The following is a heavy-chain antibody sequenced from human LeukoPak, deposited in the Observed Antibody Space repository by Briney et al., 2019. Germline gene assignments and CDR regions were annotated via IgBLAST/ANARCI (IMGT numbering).Heavy chain of an antibody. J-gene: IGHJ4*02. CDR1: GGSITSGGYS. CDR3: ARDRGYGVNYFDY. V-gene: IGHV4-30-2*01. D-gene: IGHD5-12*01. Sequence: SQTLSLTCAVSGGSITSGGYSWSWIRQPPGKGLEWIGYIYHSGNTYYNPSLRSRVTISVDTSKDQFSLKPSSVTAADTAVYYCARDRGYGVNYFDYWGQGTLVSVAS. CDR2: IYHSGNT.